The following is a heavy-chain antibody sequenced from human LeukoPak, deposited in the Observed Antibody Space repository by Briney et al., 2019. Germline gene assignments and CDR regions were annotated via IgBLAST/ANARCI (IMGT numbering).Heavy chain of an antibody. D-gene: IGHD1-26*01. CDR3: AKSGGYGLIDY. V-gene: IGHV4-59*05. Sequence: PSETLSLTCTVSGGSISTYYWNWIRQPPGKGLEWIGSIYHSGSTYYNPSLKSRVTISLDTSQNQFSLRLTSVTAADTAVYYCAKSGGYGLIDYWGQGTLVTVSS. J-gene: IGHJ4*02. CDR2: IYHSGST. CDR1: GGSISTYY.